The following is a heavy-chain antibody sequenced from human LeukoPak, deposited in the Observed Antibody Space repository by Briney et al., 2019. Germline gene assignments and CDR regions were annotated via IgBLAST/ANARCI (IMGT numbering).Heavy chain of an antibody. Sequence: GGSLRLSCAASGFTFSSYGMHWVRQAPGKGLEWVAFIRYDGSNKYYADSVKGRFTISRDNSKNTLYLQMNSLRAEDTAVYYCAREMATIYDYWGQGTLVTVSS. CDR1: GFTFSSYG. V-gene: IGHV3-30*02. J-gene: IGHJ4*02. CDR3: AREMATIYDY. D-gene: IGHD5-24*01. CDR2: IRYDGSNK.